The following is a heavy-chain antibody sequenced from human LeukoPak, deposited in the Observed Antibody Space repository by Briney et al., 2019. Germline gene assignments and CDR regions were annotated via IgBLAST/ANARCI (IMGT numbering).Heavy chain of an antibody. CDR3: ARESGFYGSGSRY. CDR2: INPSGGST. CDR1: GYTFTGYY. D-gene: IGHD3-10*01. J-gene: IGHJ4*02. V-gene: IGHV1-46*01. Sequence: ASVKVSCKASGYTFTGYYMHWVRQAPGQGLEWMGIINPSGGSTSYAQKFQGRVTMTRNTSISTAYMELSSLRSGDTAMYYCARESGFYGSGSRYWGQGTLVTVSS.